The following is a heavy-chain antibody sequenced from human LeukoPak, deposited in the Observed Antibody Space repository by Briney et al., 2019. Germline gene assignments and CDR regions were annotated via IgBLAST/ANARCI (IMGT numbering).Heavy chain of an antibody. D-gene: IGHD4-17*01. CDR3: AIEMTTVIDY. CDR1: GGSISSGGYY. V-gene: IGHV4-31*03. Sequence: SETLSLTCTVSGGSISSGGYYWSWIRQHPGKGLEWIGYIYYSGSTYYNPSLKSRVTISVDTSKNQFSLKLSSVTAADTAVYYCAIEMTTVIDYWGQGTLVTVSS. J-gene: IGHJ4*02. CDR2: IYYSGST.